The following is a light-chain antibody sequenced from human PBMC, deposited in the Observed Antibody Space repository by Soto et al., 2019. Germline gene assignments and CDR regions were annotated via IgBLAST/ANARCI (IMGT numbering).Light chain of an antibody. CDR3: QQYGSSPRT. Sequence: EIVLTQFPGTLSLSPGERATLSCRASQSVSSSSLAWYQQKVGRAPRVLIYGASSRATGIPDRFSGSGSGTDFTLTITRLEPEDFAVYYCQQYGSSPRTLGQGTRLEIK. CDR2: GAS. J-gene: IGKJ5*01. CDR1: QSVSSSS. V-gene: IGKV3-20*01.